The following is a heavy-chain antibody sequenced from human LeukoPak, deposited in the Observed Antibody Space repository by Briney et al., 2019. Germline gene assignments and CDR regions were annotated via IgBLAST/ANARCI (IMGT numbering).Heavy chain of an antibody. CDR2: ITISGSTI. V-gene: IGHV3-48*03. D-gene: IGHD1-1*01. CDR1: GFTFTSYE. CDR3: ARTTSFDY. Sequence: GGSLRLSCAASGFTFTSYEMNWVRQAPGKGLEWVSYITISGSTIYYANSVKGRFTISRDNAKNSLYLQMDSLRAEDTAVYYCARTTSFDYWGQGTLVTVSS. J-gene: IGHJ4*02.